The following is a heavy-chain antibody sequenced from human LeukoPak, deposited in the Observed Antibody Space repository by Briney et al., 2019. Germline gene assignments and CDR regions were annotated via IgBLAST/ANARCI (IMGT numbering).Heavy chain of an antibody. Sequence: PGGSLRLSCTASGFTFGDYAMSWFRQAPGKGLEWVGFIRSKAYGGTTEYAASVKGRFTISRDDSKSIAYLQMNSLNTEDTAVYYCTRETLDFWSGYYYMDVWGKGTTVTVSS. J-gene: IGHJ6*03. CDR3: TRETLDFWSGYYYMDV. V-gene: IGHV3-49*03. CDR1: GFTFGDYA. D-gene: IGHD3-3*01. CDR2: IRSKAYGGTT.